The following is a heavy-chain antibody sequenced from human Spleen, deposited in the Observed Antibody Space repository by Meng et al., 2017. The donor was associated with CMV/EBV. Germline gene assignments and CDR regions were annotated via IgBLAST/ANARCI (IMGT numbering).Heavy chain of an antibody. CDR3: ARQGGLTLVDY. J-gene: IGHJ4*02. CDR1: GYSFTSYW. CDR2: IYPGDSDT. V-gene: IGHV5-51*01. D-gene: IGHD3-16*01. Sequence: GESLKISCKGSGYSFTSYWIGWVRQMPGKGLEWMGIIYPGDSDTRYSPPFQGQVTISVDKSITTAYLQWNSLKASDTAMYYCARQGGLTLVDYWGQGTLVTVSS.